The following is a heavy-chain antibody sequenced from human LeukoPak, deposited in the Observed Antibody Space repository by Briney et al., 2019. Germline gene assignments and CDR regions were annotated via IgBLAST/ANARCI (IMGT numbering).Heavy chain of an antibody. V-gene: IGHV1-69*05. CDR2: IIPIFGTA. CDR1: GYTFTSYG. Sequence: GASVKVSCKASGYTFTSYGISWVRQAPGQGLEWMGGIIPIFGTANYAQKFRGRVTITTDESTSTAYMELSSLRSEDTAVYYCARGGDSSGYSAEYFQHWGQGTLVTVSS. CDR3: ARGGDSSGYSAEYFQH. D-gene: IGHD3-22*01. J-gene: IGHJ1*01.